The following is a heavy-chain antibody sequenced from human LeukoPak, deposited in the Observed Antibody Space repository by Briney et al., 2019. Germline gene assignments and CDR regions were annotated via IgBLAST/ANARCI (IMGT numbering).Heavy chain of an antibody. Sequence: GESLKISCKGSGYSFTSYWIGWVRQMPGKGLEWMGIIYPGDSDTRYSPSFQGQVTISADRSITTAYLQWSSLKASDIGMYFCVRQGLSGDNYYHKMNVWGKGTAVIISS. J-gene: IGHJ6*04. V-gene: IGHV5-51*01. CDR1: GYSFTSYW. CDR2: IYPGDSDT. D-gene: IGHD3-22*01. CDR3: VRQGLSGDNYYHKMNV.